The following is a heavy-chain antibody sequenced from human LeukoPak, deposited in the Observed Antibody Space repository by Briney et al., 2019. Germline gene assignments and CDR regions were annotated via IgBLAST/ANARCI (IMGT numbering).Heavy chain of an antibody. D-gene: IGHD3-22*01. CDR1: GFTFDDYA. V-gene: IGHV3-9*01. J-gene: IGHJ4*02. CDR2: ISWNSGSI. Sequence: GGSLRLSCAASGFTFDDYAMHWVRQAPGKGLEWVSGISWNSGSIGYADSVKGRFTISRDNAKNSLYLQMNSLRAEDTALYYCAKDPFYDSSGYYFDYWGQGTLVTVPS. CDR3: AKDPFYDSSGYYFDY.